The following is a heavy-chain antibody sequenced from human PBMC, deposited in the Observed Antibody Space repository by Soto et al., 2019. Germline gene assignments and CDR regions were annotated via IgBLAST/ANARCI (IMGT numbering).Heavy chain of an antibody. J-gene: IGHJ6*02. D-gene: IGHD3-16*01. CDR2: MNANSGDT. Sequence: QAHLEQSGAEVKRPGASVKVSCKASGYTFSDFDINWLRQASGQGPEWMGWMNANSGDTFFGQRVQGKFNMTWDTSLSTADMEVGSLTSGDTAIYYCARGNPFNYAGFDVWGQGTTVAVSS. V-gene: IGHV1-8*01. CDR3: ARGNPFNYAGFDV. CDR1: GYTFSDFD.